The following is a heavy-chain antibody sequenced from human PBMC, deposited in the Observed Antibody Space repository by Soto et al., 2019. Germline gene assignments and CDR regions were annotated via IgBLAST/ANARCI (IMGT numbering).Heavy chain of an antibody. V-gene: IGHV3-33*01. CDR3: ERDRYCSGGSCYHGGSDY. CDR2: IWYDGSNK. CDR1: GFTFSSYG. D-gene: IGHD2-15*01. Sequence: GGSLRLSCAASGFTFSSYGMHWVRQAPGKGLEWVAVIWYDGSNKYYADSVKGRFTISRDNSKNTLYLQMNSLRAEDTAVYYCERDRYCSGGSCYHGGSDYWGQGTLVTVSS. J-gene: IGHJ4*02.